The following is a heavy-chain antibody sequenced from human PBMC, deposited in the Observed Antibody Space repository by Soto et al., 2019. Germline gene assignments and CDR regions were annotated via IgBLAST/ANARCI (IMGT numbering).Heavy chain of an antibody. J-gene: IGHJ5*02. CDR3: ARDLFTYYDFWSGYLSPLDP. CDR2: IWYDGSNK. CDR1: GFTFSSYG. V-gene: IGHV3-33*01. D-gene: IGHD3-3*01. Sequence: PGGSLRLSCAASGFTFSSYGMHWVRQAPGKGLEWVAVIWYDGSNKYYADSVKGRFTISRDNSKNTLYLQMNSLRAEDTAVYYWARDLFTYYDFWSGYLSPLDPWGQGTLVTVSS.